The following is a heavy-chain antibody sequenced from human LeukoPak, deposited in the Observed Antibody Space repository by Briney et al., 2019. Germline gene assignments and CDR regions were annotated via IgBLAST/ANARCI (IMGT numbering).Heavy chain of an antibody. J-gene: IGHJ3*01. D-gene: IGHD3-9*01. CDR1: GFIFTNYG. CDR3: ARLVYFDIYNGRDAIDL. Sequence: GGSLRLSCAASGFIFTNYGMNWVRQAPGKGLEWVSSIGSSSSYIYYADAVKGRFTISRDNAKNSLDLQMNSLRAEDTAVYYCARLVYFDIYNGRDAIDLWGQGTLVTVS. V-gene: IGHV3-21*01. CDR2: IGSSSSYI.